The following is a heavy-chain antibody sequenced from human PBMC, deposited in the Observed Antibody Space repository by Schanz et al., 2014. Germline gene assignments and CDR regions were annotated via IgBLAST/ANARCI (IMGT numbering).Heavy chain of an antibody. V-gene: IGHV4-59*02. D-gene: IGHD2-8*01. Sequence: VQLVESGGGLVQPGGSLRLSCAASGFTVSNNYMSWVRQPPGKGLEWIGYVYHSGVTTYKSSLKSRVSITVDTIKNRFSLKLNSVTAADTAVYYCARDPCTNGVCYYWLDWWGQGTLVTVSS. J-gene: IGHJ5*01. CDR1: GFTVSNNY. CDR2: VYHSGVT. CDR3: ARDPCTNGVCYYWLDW.